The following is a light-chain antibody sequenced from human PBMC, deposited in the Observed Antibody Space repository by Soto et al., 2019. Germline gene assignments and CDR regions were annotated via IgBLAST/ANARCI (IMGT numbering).Light chain of an antibody. CDR1: QSIGVY. CDR3: QQSYSTPRT. CDR2: DXS. J-gene: IGKJ1*01. V-gene: IGKV1-39*01. Sequence: DIQMTQSPSSLAASLGARVTLPXRASQSIGVYFNWYQQQPGXAPKXXXYDXSSLQRGGPSRLSGSGSGTDFTLTISSLQPEYFATYYCQQSYSTPRTFGQGTKVDI.